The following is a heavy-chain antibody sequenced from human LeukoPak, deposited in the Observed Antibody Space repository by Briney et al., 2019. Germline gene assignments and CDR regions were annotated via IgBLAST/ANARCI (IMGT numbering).Heavy chain of an antibody. Sequence: ASVKVSCKASGYTFTIYEFNWVRQAPGQGLEWLGYISPDTGNTGYAQKFQGRVTMTRDTSISTVYMELSSLSPEDTAVYYCARGPRFDPWGQGTLVTVSS. CDR1: GYTFTIYE. J-gene: IGHJ5*02. V-gene: IGHV1-8*01. CDR2: ISPDTGNT. CDR3: ARGPRFDP.